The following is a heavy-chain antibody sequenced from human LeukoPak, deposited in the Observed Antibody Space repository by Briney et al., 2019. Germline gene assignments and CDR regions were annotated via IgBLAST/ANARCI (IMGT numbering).Heavy chain of an antibody. Sequence: SETLSLTCTVSGGSISSYYWSWIRQPPGKGLEWIGYIYYSGSTNYNPSLKSRVTISVDTSKNQFSLKLSSVTAADTAVYYCAGERPLALFDYWGQGTLVTVSS. CDR1: GGSISSYY. CDR3: AGERPLALFDY. J-gene: IGHJ4*02. V-gene: IGHV4-59*01. CDR2: IYYSGST.